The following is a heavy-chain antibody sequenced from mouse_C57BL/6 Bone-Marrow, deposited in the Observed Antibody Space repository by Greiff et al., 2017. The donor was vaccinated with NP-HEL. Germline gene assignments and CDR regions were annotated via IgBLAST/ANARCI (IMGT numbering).Heavy chain of an antibody. CDR3: ARYHQSSHGGFAY. CDR1: GFTFTDYY. Sequence: EVQRVESGGGLVQPGGSLSLSCAASGFTFTDYYMSWVRQPPGKALEWLGFIRNKANGYTTEYSVSVKGRFTISRDNSQSILYRQMNALRAEDSATYYCARYHQSSHGGFAYWGQGTLVTVSA. J-gene: IGHJ3*01. V-gene: IGHV7-3*01. D-gene: IGHD1-1*01. CDR2: IRNKANGYTT.